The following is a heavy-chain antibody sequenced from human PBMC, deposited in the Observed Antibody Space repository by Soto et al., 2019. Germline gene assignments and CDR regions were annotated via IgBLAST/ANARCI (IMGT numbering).Heavy chain of an antibody. CDR2: ISGSGGST. J-gene: IGHJ4*02. V-gene: IGHV3-23*01. CDR3: AKAKGLAVADSNDY. D-gene: IGHD6-19*01. CDR1: GFTFSSYA. Sequence: GGSLRLSCAASGFTFSSYAMSWVRQAPGKGLEWVSAISGSGGSTYYADSVKGRFTISRDNSKNTLYLQMNSLGAEDTAVYYCAKAKGLAVADSNDYWGQGTLVTVSS.